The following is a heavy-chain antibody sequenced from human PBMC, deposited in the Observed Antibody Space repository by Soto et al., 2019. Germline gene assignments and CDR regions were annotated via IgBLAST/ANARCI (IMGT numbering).Heavy chain of an antibody. D-gene: IGHD3-22*01. V-gene: IGHV4-61*01. J-gene: IGHJ4*02. Sequence: SETLSLTCSVSGGSVRSGSYYWTWIRQPPGKGLEWIGYIYQSGTTNYNASLKSRVTISIDTSKNQFFLKLNSVTAADTAVYYCARDSSGRHDYWGQGTLVTVS. CDR1: GGSVRSGSYY. CDR3: ARDSSGRHDY. CDR2: IYQSGTT.